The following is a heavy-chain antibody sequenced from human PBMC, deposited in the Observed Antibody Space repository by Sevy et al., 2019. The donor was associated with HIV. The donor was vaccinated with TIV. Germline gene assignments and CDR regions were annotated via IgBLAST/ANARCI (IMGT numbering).Heavy chain of an antibody. J-gene: IGHJ4*02. CDR2: ISPSGGST. CDR1: GFTFSSYA. D-gene: IGHD3-16*01. V-gene: IGHV3-23*01. Sequence: GGSLRLSCAVSGFTFSSYAMAWVRQAPGKGLEWVSAISPSGGSTYYADSVKGRFTISRDNSKNRLYLKMNSLRAEDTAVYYWAEKWGDGPYYWGQGTLVTVSS. CDR3: AEKWGDGPYY.